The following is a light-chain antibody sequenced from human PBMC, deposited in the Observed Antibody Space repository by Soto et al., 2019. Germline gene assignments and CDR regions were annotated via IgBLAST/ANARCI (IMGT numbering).Light chain of an antibody. J-gene: IGLJ3*02. Sequence: QSVLTQPPSVSGAPGQRVTISCTGSSSNIGAGYDVQWYQQVPGTAPKLLISNSINRPSGVPDRFSGSRSDTSASLAITGIQADDEADYDCQSYDRSLSGWVFGGGTKLTVL. V-gene: IGLV1-40*01. CDR2: NSI. CDR3: QSYDRSLSGWV. CDR1: SSNIGAGYD.